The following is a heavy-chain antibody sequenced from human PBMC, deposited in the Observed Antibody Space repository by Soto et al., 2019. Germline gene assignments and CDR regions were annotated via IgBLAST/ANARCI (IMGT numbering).Heavy chain of an antibody. Sequence: QVHLVESGGGVVQPGRSLRLSCAASGFTFSSYGMHWVRQAPGKGLEWVAVISYDGGTKYYVDSVKGRFTISRDNSKITLFLQMNSLRAEDTAVYYCAKGTLVATTANYFDYWGQGPLVTVSS. V-gene: IGHV3-30*18. CDR2: ISYDGGTK. CDR3: AKGTLVATTANYFDY. J-gene: IGHJ4*02. D-gene: IGHD5-12*01. CDR1: GFTFSSYG.